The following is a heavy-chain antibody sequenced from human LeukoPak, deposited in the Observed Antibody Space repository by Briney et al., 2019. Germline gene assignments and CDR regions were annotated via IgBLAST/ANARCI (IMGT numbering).Heavy chain of an antibody. V-gene: IGHV5-10-1*01. D-gene: IGHD2-8*02. CDR3: ARDGGGVSSWVSH. J-gene: IGHJ4*02. CDR2: IDLSDSYT. CDR1: GNSFISYW. Sequence: GESLRISCKGSGNSFISYWISWVRQMPGKGLEWMGRIDLSDSYTAYSPSFQGHVTISADKSISTAYLQWSSLEASDTAMYYCARDGGGVSSWVSHWGQGTLVTVSS.